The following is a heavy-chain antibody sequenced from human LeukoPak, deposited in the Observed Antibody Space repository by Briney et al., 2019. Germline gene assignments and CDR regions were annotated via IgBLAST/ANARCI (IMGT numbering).Heavy chain of an antibody. CDR3: ARVGFAASESWRSYYFDY. CDR2: IHYCGST. V-gene: IGHV4-59*01. D-gene: IGHD2-15*01. Sequence: SETLSLTCTVSGGSISSYYWGWIPRPPGKGLGGIGYIHYCGSTNYNPSLKSRVTISVDTSKTQFSLQLSSVTAADTAVYYCARVGFAASESWRSYYFDYWGQGTLVTVSS. J-gene: IGHJ4*02. CDR1: GGSISSYY.